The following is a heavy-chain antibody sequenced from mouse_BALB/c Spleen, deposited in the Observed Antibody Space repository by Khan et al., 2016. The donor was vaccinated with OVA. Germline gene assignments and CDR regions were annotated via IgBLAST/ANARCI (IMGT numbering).Heavy chain of an antibody. Sequence: VQLQESGPGLVQPSQNLSITCTVSGFSLITYGVHWVRQSPGKGLEWLGVIWSGGSTDYNEAFISRLSISKDNSKSQVFFKMNSLQSDDTAIYYCARSSYRYDLTYWGRGTLVTVSS. CDR2: IWSGGST. J-gene: IGHJ3*01. CDR1: GFSLITYG. V-gene: IGHV2-4-1*01. D-gene: IGHD2-12*01. CDR3: ARSSYRYDLTY.